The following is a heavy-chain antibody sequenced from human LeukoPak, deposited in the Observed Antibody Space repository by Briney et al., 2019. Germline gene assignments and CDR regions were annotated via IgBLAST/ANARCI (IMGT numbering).Heavy chain of an antibody. V-gene: IGHV4-59*08. J-gene: IGHJ6*02. CDR3: ARHHNPPWIQLWSLSAPVFVDV. D-gene: IGHD5-18*01. CDR2: IYYSGST. CDR1: GGSISSYY. Sequence: PSETLSLTCTVSGGSISSYYWSWIRQPPGKGLEWIGYIYYSGSTNYNPSLKSRVTISVDTSKNQFSLKLSSVTAADTAVYYCARHHNPPWIQLWSLSAPVFVDVWGQGTTVTVSS.